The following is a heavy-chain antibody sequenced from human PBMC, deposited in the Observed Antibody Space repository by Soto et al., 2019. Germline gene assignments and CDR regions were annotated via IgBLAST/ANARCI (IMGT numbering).Heavy chain of an antibody. CDR2: IFHSGST. Sequence: QVQLQESGPGRVRPSGTLSLTCTVSGGSMRSSKWWSWVRXXXXXGLEWIGDIFHSGSTNYNPSLKSRVXXXXXXXXXXXXXXXXXXXXXXXXXXXXXXXXXXXXXRDFFYAMDVWGQGTTVTVSS. V-gene: IGHV4-4*02. CDR1: GGSMRSSKW. J-gene: IGHJ6*02. CDR3: XXXXXXXXXRDFFYAMDV.